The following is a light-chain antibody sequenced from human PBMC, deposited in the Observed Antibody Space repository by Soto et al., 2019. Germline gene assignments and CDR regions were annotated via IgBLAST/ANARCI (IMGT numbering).Light chain of an antibody. Sequence: QSALTQPASVSGSPGQSITISCTGTSSDIRTYNLVSWYQHHPGNAPKLMIYEATKRPSGVSSRFSGSKSGNTASLTISGLQTEDEADYYCCSYAGGSTLVFGGGTKLTVL. J-gene: IGLJ3*02. CDR2: EAT. CDR1: SSDIRTYNL. CDR3: CSYAGGSTLV. V-gene: IGLV2-23*01.